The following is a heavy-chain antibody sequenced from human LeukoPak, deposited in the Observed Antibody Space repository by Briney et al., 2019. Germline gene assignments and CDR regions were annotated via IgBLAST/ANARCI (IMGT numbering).Heavy chain of an antibody. CDR2: ISSSSSYI. D-gene: IGHD3-10*01. CDR1: GFTFSTYS. V-gene: IGHV3-21*01. J-gene: IGHJ4*02. CDR3: ARDRETYGSGNYFDY. Sequence: GGSLRLSCAASGFTFSTYSMNWVRQAPGKGLEWVSSISSSSSYIYYADSVKGRFTISRDNAKNSLYLPMNSLRAEDTAVYYCARDRETYGSGNYFDYWGQGTLVTVSS.